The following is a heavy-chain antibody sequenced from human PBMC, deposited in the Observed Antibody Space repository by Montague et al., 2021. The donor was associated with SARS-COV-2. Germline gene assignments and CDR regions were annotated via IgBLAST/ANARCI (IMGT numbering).Heavy chain of an antibody. CDR2: ISYSGAT. J-gene: IGHJ5*02. D-gene: IGHD1-1*01. CDR3: ARERQEVGIYFDP. Sequence: SETLSLTCTVSGGSMSTVNYYWGWVRQTPGKGLDWVGSISYSGATYYNPSLETRVSISRDTSKGQFSLELRSVTAADTAVYYCARERQEVGIYFDPWGHGTLVTV. CDR1: GGSMSTVNYY. V-gene: IGHV4-39*07.